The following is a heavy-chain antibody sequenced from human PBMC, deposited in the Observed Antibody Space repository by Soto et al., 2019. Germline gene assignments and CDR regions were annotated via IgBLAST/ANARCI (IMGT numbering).Heavy chain of an antibody. V-gene: IGHV1-2*04. CDR3: ARDRDYYDFDY. CDR2: INPNSGGT. J-gene: IGHJ4*02. CDR1: GYTFTGYY. Sequence: GASVKVSCKASGYTFTGYYMHWVRQAPGQGLEWMGWINPNSGGTNYAQKFQGWATMTRDTSISTAYMELSRLRSDDTAVYYCARDRDYYDFDYWGQGTLVTVSS. D-gene: IGHD3-10*01.